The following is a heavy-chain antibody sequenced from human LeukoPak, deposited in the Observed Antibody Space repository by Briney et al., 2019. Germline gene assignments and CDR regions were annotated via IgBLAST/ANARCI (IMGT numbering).Heavy chain of an antibody. V-gene: IGHV3-7*03. CDR2: IKRDGSEK. CDR3: ARDFEGYGDYFDY. CDR1: GFTFSSYW. J-gene: IGHJ4*02. Sequence: GGSLRLSCAASGFTFSSYWMTWVRQAPGKGLEWVANIKRDGSEKHYVDSVRGRFTISRDNAKNSMFLQMNSLRAEDTAVYYCARDFEGYGDYFDYWGQGTLVTVSS. D-gene: IGHD4-17*01.